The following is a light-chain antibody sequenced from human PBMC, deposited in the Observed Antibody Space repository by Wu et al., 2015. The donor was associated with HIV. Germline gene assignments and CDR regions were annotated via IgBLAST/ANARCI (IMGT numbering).Light chain of an antibody. CDR3: QQYDNWPPFT. CDR2: DAS. V-gene: IGKV3-15*01. CDR1: ESVRNN. J-gene: IGKJ5*01. Sequence: EIVMTLSPATLSVSPGERATLSCRASESVRNNLAWYQQKPGQAPRLLIYDASTRATGVPARFSGSGSGTDFTLTIDNLQSEDFAIYYCQQYDNWPPFTFGQGTRLDIK.